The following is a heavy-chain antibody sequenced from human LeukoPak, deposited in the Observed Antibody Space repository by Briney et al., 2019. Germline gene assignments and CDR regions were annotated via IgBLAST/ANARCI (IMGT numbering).Heavy chain of an antibody. D-gene: IGHD2-2*01. V-gene: IGHV3-48*03. Sequence: RGSLRLSCAASGFTVSSYEMNWVRQAPGKGLEWVSYVSSSGSTIYYADSVKGRFTISRDNAKNSLYLQMNSLRAEDTAVYYCARGGYCSSTSCYVGTVDYWGQGTLVTVSS. CDR1: GFTVSSYE. CDR3: ARGGYCSSTSCYVGTVDY. CDR2: VSSSGSTI. J-gene: IGHJ4*02.